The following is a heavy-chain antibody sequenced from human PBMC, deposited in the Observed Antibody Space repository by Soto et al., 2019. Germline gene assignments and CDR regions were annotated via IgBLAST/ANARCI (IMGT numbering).Heavy chain of an antibody. J-gene: IGHJ6*02. CDR2: IDPSDSYT. CDR3: ARQSGFWSGYYTVHPRKYYYYGMDV. Sequence: PGESLKISCKGSGYSFTSYWISWVRQMPGKGLEWMGRIDPSDSYTNYSPSFQGHVTIPADKSISTAYLQWSSLKASDTAMYYCARQSGFWSGYYTVHPRKYYYYGMDVWGQGTTVTVSS. V-gene: IGHV5-10-1*01. D-gene: IGHD3-3*01. CDR1: GYSFTSYW.